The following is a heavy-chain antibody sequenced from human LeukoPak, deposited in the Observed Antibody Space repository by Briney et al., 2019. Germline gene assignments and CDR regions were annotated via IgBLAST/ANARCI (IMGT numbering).Heavy chain of an antibody. CDR1: GGSFSGYY. CDR2: INHSGST. J-gene: IGHJ4*02. D-gene: IGHD3-22*01. Sequence: SETLSLTCAVYGGSFSGYYWSWIRQPPGKGLEWIGEINHSGSTNYNPSLKSRVTISEDTSKNQFSLKLSSVTAADTAVYYCARDRYYYDSSGYPYYFDCWGQGTLVTVSS. CDR3: ARDRYYYDSSGYPYYFDC. V-gene: IGHV4-34*01.